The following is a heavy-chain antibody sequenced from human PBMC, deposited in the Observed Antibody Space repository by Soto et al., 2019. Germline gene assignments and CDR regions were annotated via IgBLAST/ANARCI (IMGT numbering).Heavy chain of an antibody. CDR2: ISGSGGST. J-gene: IGHJ6*02. V-gene: IGHV3-23*01. Sequence: AGGSLRLSCAASGFTFSSYAMSWVRQAPGKGLEWVSAISGSGGSTYYADSVKGRFTISRDNSKNTLYLQMNSLRAEDTAVYYCASPEGIAARPVHYYYGMDVWGQGTTVTVSS. D-gene: IGHD6-6*01. CDR3: ASPEGIAARPVHYYYGMDV. CDR1: GFTFSSYA.